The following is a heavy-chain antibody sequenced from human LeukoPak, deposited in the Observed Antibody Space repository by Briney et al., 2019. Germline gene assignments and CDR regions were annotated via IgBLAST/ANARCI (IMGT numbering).Heavy chain of an antibody. D-gene: IGHD3-10*01. V-gene: IGHV4-39*01. J-gene: IGHJ3*02. CDR2: AYFRGST. Sequence: PSETLSLTCTVSGGSISSSSYYWGWIRQPPGKGLEWIGNAYFRGSTYYNPSLKSRVTISVDTSKNQFSMKLNSVTAADTAVYYCARHVRASGSGSYAFDIWGQGTMVTVSS. CDR3: ARHVRASGSGSYAFDI. CDR1: GGSISSSSYY.